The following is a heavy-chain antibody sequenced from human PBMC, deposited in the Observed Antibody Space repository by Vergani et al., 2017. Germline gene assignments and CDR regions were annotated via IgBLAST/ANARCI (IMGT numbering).Heavy chain of an antibody. D-gene: IGHD3-10*01. J-gene: IGHJ4*02. CDR3: ARVGFGEYFFDY. Sequence: QVQLQESGPGLVKPSETLSLTCTVSGGSISSYYWSWIRQPPGKGLEWIGYIYYSGSTNYNPSLKSRVTISVDTSKYQFSLKLRSVTAADTAVYYCARVGFGEYFFDYWGQGTLVTVSS. CDR1: GGSISSYY. V-gene: IGHV4-59*01. CDR2: IYYSGST.